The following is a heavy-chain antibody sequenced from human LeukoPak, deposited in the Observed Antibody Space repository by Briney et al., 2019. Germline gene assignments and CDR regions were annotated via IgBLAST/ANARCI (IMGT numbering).Heavy chain of an antibody. CDR3: ATVSSSWYGKRAYYMDV. V-gene: IGHV3-74*01. J-gene: IGHJ6*03. CDR2: VNSDGKTT. Sequence: PGGSLRLSCAASGFSFSSYWMHWVRQAPGKGLVWVSRVNSDGKTTTYADTVKGRFTISRDNAKNSLYLQMNSLRAEDTAVYYCATVSSSWYGKRAYYMDVWGKGTTVTVSS. D-gene: IGHD6-13*01. CDR1: GFSFSSYW.